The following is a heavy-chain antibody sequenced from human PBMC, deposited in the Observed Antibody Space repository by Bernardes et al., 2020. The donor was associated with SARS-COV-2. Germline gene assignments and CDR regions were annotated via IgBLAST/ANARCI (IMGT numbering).Heavy chain of an antibody. J-gene: IGHJ3*02. CDR3: VRARAFDI. Sequence: GGSLRLSCAASGFTFSSYWMYWVRQAPGKGLVWVARIYSDGSSASYADSVKGRFTISRDNAKNTLYLQMNSLRVEETAVYYCVRARAFDIWGQGTMVTVSS. CDR1: GFTFSSYW. CDR2: IYSDGSSA. V-gene: IGHV3-74*01.